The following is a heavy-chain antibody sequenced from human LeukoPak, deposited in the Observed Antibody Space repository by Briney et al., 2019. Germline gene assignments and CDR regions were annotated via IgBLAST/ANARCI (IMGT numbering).Heavy chain of an antibody. D-gene: IGHD3-10*01. CDR3: ARSITKDAFDI. CDR2: ISSSGSSK. V-gene: IGHV3-11*01. CDR1: GFTFSDYY. Sequence: SGGSLRLSCAASGFTFSDYYMTWIRQAPGRGLEWVSHISSSGSSKYHADSVKGRFTISRDNAKNSLYLQMSSLRAEDMALYYCARSITKDAFDIWGQGTMVTVSS. J-gene: IGHJ3*02.